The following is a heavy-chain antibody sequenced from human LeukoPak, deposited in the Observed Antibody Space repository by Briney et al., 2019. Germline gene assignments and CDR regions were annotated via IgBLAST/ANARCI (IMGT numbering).Heavy chain of an antibody. CDR3: ARELRYFDWLPHGTDAFDI. CDR2: IYYSGST. V-gene: IGHV4-59*01. CDR1: GGSISSYY. Sequence: SETLSLTCTVSGGSISSYYWSWIRQPAGKGLEWIGYIYYSGSTNYNPSLKSRVTISVDTSKNQFSLKLSSVTAADTAVYYCARELRYFDWLPHGTDAFDIWGQGTMVTVSS. J-gene: IGHJ3*02. D-gene: IGHD3-9*01.